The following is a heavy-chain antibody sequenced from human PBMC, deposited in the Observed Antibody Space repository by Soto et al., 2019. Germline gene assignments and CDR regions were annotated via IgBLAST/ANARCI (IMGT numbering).Heavy chain of an antibody. J-gene: IGHJ6*02. CDR3: ARAVGYCSSTSCYTARPSMDV. CDR1: GGTFSSYA. CDR2: IIPIFGTA. V-gene: IGHV1-69*06. Sequence: QVQLVQSGAEVKKPRSSVKVSCKASGGTFSSYAISWVRQAPGQGLEWMGGIIPIFGTANYAQKFQGRVTITADKSTSTAYMELSSLRSEDTAVYYCARAVGYCSSTSCYTARPSMDVWGQGTTVTVSS. D-gene: IGHD2-2*02.